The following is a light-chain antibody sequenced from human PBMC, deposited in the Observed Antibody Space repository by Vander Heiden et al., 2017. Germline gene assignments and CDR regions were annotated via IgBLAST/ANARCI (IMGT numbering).Light chain of an antibody. CDR2: DDR. CDR3: QVWESGSDPQGV. J-gene: IGLJ3*02. V-gene: IGLV3-21*02. Sequence: SYVLTQPPSVSVAPGQTARILCGGLNIGRKNVHWYQQKPGQAPVVVVYDDRDRPSGIPERFSGSNSGNATTLTITRVEAGDEADYYCQVWESGSDPQGVFGGGTKLTVL. CDR1: NIGRKN.